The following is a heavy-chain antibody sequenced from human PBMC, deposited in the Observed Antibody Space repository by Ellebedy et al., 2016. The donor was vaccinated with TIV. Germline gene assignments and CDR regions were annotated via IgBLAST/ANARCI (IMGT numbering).Heavy chain of an antibody. CDR2: IYSGGAT. J-gene: IGHJ4*02. CDR1: GFTVSSNY. Sequence: GESLKISCAASGFTVSSNYMSWVRQAPGKGLEWVSVIYSGGATSYADSVTGRFTISRDNSTNTLYLQMNSLRVEDTAVYYCARKYIYGFDWGQGTLVTVSS. D-gene: IGHD5-18*01. CDR3: ARKYIYGFD. V-gene: IGHV3-66*01.